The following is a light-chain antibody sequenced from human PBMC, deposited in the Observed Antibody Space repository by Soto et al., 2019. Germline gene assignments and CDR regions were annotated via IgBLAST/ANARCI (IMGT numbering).Light chain of an antibody. CDR3: RSYSNITTLYD. Sequence: QSVLAQPASVSGSPGQSITISCTGTSRDVGGYNYVSWYQQHPYKAPKLMIYILLNRPSGVSDRFSGSKSGNTAALTISWLQSEDEADYNCRSYSNITTLYDFGTANQVTVL. CDR1: SRDVGGYNY. V-gene: IGLV2-14*01. J-gene: IGLJ1*01. CDR2: ILL.